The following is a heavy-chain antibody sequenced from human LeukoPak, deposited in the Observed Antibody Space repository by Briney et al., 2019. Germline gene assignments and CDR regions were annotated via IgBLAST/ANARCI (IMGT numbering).Heavy chain of an antibody. V-gene: IGHV3-7*03. D-gene: IGHD3-10*01. CDR2: IKEDGSEQ. J-gene: IGHJ4*02. CDR1: GFTFSNYW. Sequence: GGSLRLSCATSGFTFSNYWMAWVRQAPGRGLEWVAHIKEDGSEQYYVDSVKGRFTISRDNAKNSLYLQMNSLRAEDTAVYYCATGSQIREANYWGQGTLVTVSS. CDR3: ATGSQIREANY.